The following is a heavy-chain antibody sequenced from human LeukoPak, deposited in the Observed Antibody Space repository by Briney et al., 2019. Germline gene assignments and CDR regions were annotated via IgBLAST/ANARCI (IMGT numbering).Heavy chain of an antibody. J-gene: IGHJ5*02. V-gene: IGHV1-2*02. CDR3: ARDYDSSGSPHGWFDP. Sequence: ASVKVSCKASGYTFTGYYMHWVRQAPGQGLEWMGWINPNSGGTNYAQKFQGRVTMTRDTSISTAYMELSRLRSDDTAVYYCARDYDSSGSPHGWFDPWGQGTLVTVSS. D-gene: IGHD3-22*01. CDR2: INPNSGGT. CDR1: GYTFTGYY.